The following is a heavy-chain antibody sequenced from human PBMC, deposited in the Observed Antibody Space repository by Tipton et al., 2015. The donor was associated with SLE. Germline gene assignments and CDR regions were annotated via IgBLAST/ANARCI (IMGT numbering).Heavy chain of an antibody. D-gene: IGHD3-16*01. CDR2: IYYSGST. V-gene: IGHV4-39*07. CDR3: ASSRGIDYYYGMDV. J-gene: IGHJ6*02. Sequence: TLSLTCTVSGGSISSSSYYWDWIRQPPGKGLEWIGSIYYSGSTHYNPSLKSRVTISVDTSKNQFSLKLSSVTAADTAVHYCASSRGIDYYYGMDVWGQGATVTVSS. CDR1: GGSISSSSYY.